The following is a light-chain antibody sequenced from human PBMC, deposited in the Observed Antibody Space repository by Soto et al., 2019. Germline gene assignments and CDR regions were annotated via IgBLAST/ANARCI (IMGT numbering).Light chain of an antibody. V-gene: IGLV2-18*01. CDR1: SSDVGAYNR. CDR2: EVN. J-gene: IGLJ2*01. CDR3: SLYTSSSTVA. Sequence: QSVLTQPPSVSASPGQSVTIPCTATSSDVGAYNRVSWYQQYPGTPPKLMISEVNNRPSGVPDRFSGSKSGNTASLTISGLQAEDEADYYCSLYTSSSTVAFGGGTKGTVL.